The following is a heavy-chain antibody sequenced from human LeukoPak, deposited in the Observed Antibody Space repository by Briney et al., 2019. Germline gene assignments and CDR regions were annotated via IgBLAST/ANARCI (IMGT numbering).Heavy chain of an antibody. V-gene: IGHV1-18*01. D-gene: IGHD6-13*01. CDR3: ARVTTLLAAAGVDY. J-gene: IGHJ4*02. Sequence: ASVKVSCKASGYTFTSYGISWVRQAPGQGLEWMGWISAYNGNTNYAQKLQGRVTMTTDTSTSTAYMELSSLRSEDTAAYYCARVTTLLAAAGVDYWGQGTLVTVSS. CDR1: GYTFTSYG. CDR2: ISAYNGNT.